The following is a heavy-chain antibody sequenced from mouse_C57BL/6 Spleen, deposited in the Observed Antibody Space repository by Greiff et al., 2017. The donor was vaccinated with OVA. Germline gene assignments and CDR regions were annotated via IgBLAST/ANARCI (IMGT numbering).Heavy chain of an antibody. V-gene: IGHV5-12*01. J-gene: IGHJ1*03. Sequence: EVNLVESGGGLVQPGGSLKLSCAASGFTFSDYYMYWVRQTPEKRLEWVAYISNGGGSTYYPDTVKGRFTISRDNAKNTLYLQMSRLKSEDTAMYYCARQYSYWYFDVWGTGTTVTVSS. D-gene: IGHD2-12*01. CDR1: GFTFSDYY. CDR3: ARQYSYWYFDV. CDR2: ISNGGGST.